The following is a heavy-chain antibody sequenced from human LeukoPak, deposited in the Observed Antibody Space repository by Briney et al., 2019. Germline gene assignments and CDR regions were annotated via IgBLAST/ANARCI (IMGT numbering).Heavy chain of an antibody. V-gene: IGHV3-23*01. Sequence: GGSLRLSCAASGFTFSSYAMSWVRQAPGKGLEWVSAISGSGGSTYYADSVKGRFTISRDNSKNTLHLQMNSLRAEDTAVYYCAKDPLLWFGELSDWFDPWGQGTLVTVSS. CDR3: AKDPLLWFGELSDWFDP. J-gene: IGHJ5*02. CDR2: ISGSGGST. CDR1: GFTFSSYA. D-gene: IGHD3-10*01.